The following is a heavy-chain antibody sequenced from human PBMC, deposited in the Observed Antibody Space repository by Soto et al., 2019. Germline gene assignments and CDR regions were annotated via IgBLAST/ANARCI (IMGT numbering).Heavy chain of an antibody. CDR1: GFTFSSYA. D-gene: IGHD6-19*01. CDR2: ISGSGGST. V-gene: IGHV3-23*01. CDR3: ARDSSGWEFDY. J-gene: IGHJ4*02. Sequence: GGSLRLSCAASGFTFSSYAMSWVRQAPGKGLEWVSAISGSGGSTYYADSVKGRFTISRDNAKNTLYLQMNSLRAEDTTVYYCARDSSGWEFDYWGQGTLVTVSS.